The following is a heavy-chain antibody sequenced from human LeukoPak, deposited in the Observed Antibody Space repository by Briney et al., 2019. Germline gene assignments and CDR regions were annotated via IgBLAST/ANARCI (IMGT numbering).Heavy chain of an antibody. CDR3: ARVPATYYDFWSGQNLDFDY. Sequence: ASVKVSCKASGYTFTSYGISWVPQAPGQGLEWMGWISAYNDNTNYAQKLQGRVTMTTNTSTSTAYMELRSLRSDDTAVYYCARVPATYYDFWSGQNLDFDYWGQGTLVTVSS. J-gene: IGHJ4*02. D-gene: IGHD3-3*01. CDR1: GYTFTSYG. V-gene: IGHV1-18*01. CDR2: ISAYNDNT.